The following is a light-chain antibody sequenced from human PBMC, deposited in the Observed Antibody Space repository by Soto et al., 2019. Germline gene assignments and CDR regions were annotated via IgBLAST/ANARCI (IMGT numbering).Light chain of an antibody. J-gene: IGKJ2*01. V-gene: IGKV1-5*01. CDR3: QQYNSYPYT. CDR2: DAA. CDR1: QSISSW. Sequence: DLQMTQSPSTLSASVGDRVTITCRASQSISSWLAWYQQKPGKAPKLLSYDAARSVSGVPSRFSGRGSATEYTLTISSLQPDDFATYYCQQYNSYPYTLGQGTKLEIK.